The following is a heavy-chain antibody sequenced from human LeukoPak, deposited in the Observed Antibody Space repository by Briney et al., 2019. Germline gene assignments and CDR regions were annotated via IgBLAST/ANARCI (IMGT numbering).Heavy chain of an antibody. J-gene: IGHJ3*02. CDR3: XXXXXXXXFSTRRYAFDI. CDR2: IYYSGGT. D-gene: IGHD3-16*01. V-gene: IGHV4-39*01. CDR1: GGSISSSSYY. Sequence: PSETLSLTCTVSGGSISSSSYYWDWIRQPPGKGLEWIGNIYYSGGTYYNPSLKSRVTISVDTSKNQFSLKLSSVTAADTAVYXXXXXXXXXXFSTRRYAFDIWGQGTMVTVSS.